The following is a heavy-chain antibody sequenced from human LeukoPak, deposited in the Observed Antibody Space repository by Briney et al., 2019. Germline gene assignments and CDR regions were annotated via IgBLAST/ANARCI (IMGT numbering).Heavy chain of an antibody. V-gene: IGHV3-30*02. CDR1: EFTFSSYG. CDR2: IRYDGSNK. D-gene: IGHD3-3*01. Sequence: GGSLRPSCAASEFTFSSYGMHWVRQAPGKGLEWVAFIRYDGSNKYYADSVKGRFTISRDNAKNSLYLQMNSLRAEDTAVYYCARDLYYDFWSGYLDWGQGTLVTVSS. J-gene: IGHJ4*02. CDR3: ARDLYYDFWSGYLD.